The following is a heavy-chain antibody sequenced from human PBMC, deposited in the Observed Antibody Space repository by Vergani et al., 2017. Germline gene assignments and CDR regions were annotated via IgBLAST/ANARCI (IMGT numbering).Heavy chain of an antibody. J-gene: IGHJ3*02. D-gene: IGHD6-19*01. CDR3: ARIGVAGRGGAFDI. V-gene: IGHV4-38-2*01. CDR2: IYHSGST. Sequence: QVQLQESGPGLVKPSETLSLTCAVSGYSISTNYYWGWSRQPPGKRLEWIGSIYHSGSTYYNPSLKSRVSISVDTSKNQFSLKMTSVTAADTAVYYCARIGVAGRGGAFDIWCQGTMVTVSS. CDR1: GYSISTNYY.